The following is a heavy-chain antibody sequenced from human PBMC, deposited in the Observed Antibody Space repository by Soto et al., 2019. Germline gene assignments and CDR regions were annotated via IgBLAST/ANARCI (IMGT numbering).Heavy chain of an antibody. CDR1: GFNASVNF. CDR3: VRENYYYGMDV. Sequence: GGSLRLSCAASGFNASVNFMTWVRQAPGKGLEWVSSINNAYNTFYPDSVRGRFTISRDNSKNTVYLQVSSLGVEDTAMYYCVRENYYYGMDVWGQGTAVTVSS. V-gene: IGHV3-66*01. J-gene: IGHJ6*02. CDR2: INNAYNT.